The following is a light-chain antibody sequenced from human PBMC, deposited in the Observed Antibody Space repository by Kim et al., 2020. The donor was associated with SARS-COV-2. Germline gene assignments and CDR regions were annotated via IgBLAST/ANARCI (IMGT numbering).Light chain of an antibody. CDR3: TSYTVRSTYV. Sequence: GRSITISCTGTSSDVGGYDFVSWYQQHPGKAPKLMIYDVSKRSSGVSNRFSGSKSGNTASLTISGLQPEDEADYYCTSYTVRSTYVFGTGTKVTVL. J-gene: IGLJ1*01. CDR2: DVS. CDR1: SSDVGGYDF. V-gene: IGLV2-14*03.